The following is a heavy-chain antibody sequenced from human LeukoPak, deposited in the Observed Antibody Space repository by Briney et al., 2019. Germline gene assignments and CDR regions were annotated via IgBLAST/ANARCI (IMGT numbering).Heavy chain of an antibody. J-gene: IGHJ4*02. CDR1: GGSISSSNW. Sequence: PSGTLSLTCAVSGGSISSSNWWSWVRQPPGKGQEWIGEIYHSGSTNYNPSLKSRVTISVDTSKNQFSLKLSSVTAADTAVYYCARSRTAYYFDYWGQGTLVTVSS. CDR2: IYHSGST. CDR3: ARSRTAYYFDY. D-gene: IGHD2-21*02. V-gene: IGHV4-4*02.